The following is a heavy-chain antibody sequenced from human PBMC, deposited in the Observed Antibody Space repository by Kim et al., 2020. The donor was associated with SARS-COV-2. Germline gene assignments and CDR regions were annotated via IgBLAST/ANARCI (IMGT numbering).Heavy chain of an antibody. D-gene: IGHD3-10*01. J-gene: IGHJ6*02. CDR1: GFTFSSYA. CDR3: AKQISPGGSGMNV. V-gene: IGHV3-23*01. Sequence: GGSLRLSCAASGFTFSSYAMTWVRQAPGKGLEWVSGISDSGGRTYYADSVKGRFTISRDTSKNTLYLQLNSLRAEDTAVYYCAKQISPGGSGMNVWGQGTTVTVSS. CDR2: ISDSGGRT.